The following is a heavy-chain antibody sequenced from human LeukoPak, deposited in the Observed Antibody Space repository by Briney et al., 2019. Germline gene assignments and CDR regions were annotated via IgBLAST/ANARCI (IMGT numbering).Heavy chain of an antibody. J-gene: IGHJ4*02. CDR2: IVVGSGNT. Sequence: GASVKVSCKASGYTFVGYYMHWVRQAPGQRLEWIGWIVVGSGNTNYAQKFQERVTITRDMSTSTAHMELSSLRSEDTAVYYCAASPDYYDSSGYSYYFDYWGQGTLVTVSS. CDR1: GYTFVGYY. V-gene: IGHV1-58*02. CDR3: AASPDYYDSSGYSYYFDY. D-gene: IGHD3-22*01.